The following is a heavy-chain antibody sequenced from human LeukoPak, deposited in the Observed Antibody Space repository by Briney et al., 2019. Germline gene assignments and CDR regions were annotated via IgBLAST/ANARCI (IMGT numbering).Heavy chain of an antibody. CDR2: IXLXATYX. D-gene: IGHD3-22*01. Sequence: GGSLRLSCVASGFTFSXXSMNWVRQAPGRXXXXXXXXIXLXATYXXXXXXXXXXFXXSXDNAKNSLYLQMDSLRAEDTAVYYCXRETISSGYTSLFDYWGQGTLVTVSS. J-gene: IGHJ4*02. CDR1: GFTFSXXS. CDR3: XRETISSGYTSLFDY. V-gene: IGHV3-21*01.